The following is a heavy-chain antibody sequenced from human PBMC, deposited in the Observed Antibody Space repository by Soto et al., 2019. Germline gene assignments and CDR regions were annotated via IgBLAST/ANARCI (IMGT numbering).Heavy chain of an antibody. CDR1: GGSISSGGYH. CDR3: ARDLSSSSPLMDV. CDR2: IYYSGST. D-gene: IGHD6-6*01. Sequence: SETLSLTCTVSGGSISSGGYHWSWIRQHPGKGLEWIGYIYYSGSTYYNPSLKSRVTISVDTSKNQFSLKLSSVTAADTAVYYCARDLSSSSPLMDVWGKGTTVTVSS. V-gene: IGHV4-31*03. J-gene: IGHJ6*03.